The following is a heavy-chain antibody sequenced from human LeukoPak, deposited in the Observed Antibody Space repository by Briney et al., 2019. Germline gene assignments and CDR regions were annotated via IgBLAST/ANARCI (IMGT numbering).Heavy chain of an antibody. CDR1: GFTVSSNY. CDR3: ARGGYCSGGSCYSDAFDI. V-gene: IGHV3-66*02. CDR2: IYSGGST. D-gene: IGHD2-15*01. J-gene: IGHJ3*02. Sequence: PGGSLRLSCAVSGFTVSSNYMSWVRQAPGKGLEWVSVIYSGGSTYYADSVKGRFTISRDNSKNTLYLQMNSLRAEDTAVYYCARGGYCSGGSCYSDAFDIWGQGTMVTVSS.